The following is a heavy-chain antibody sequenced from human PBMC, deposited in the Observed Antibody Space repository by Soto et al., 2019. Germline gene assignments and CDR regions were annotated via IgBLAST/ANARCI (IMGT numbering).Heavy chain of an antibody. V-gene: IGHV3-49*03. Sequence: GVSQRLSSTALGLNCGDYAMSWFRQTPGKGLEWVGFIRSKAYGGTTEYAASVKGRFTISRDDSKSIAYLQMNSLKTEDTAVYYCTSYPPVRHCFEPWGQGTLVTVSS. CDR3: TSYPPVRHCFEP. D-gene: IGHD6-6*01. CDR2: IRSKAYGGTT. CDR1: GLNCGDYA. J-gene: IGHJ5*02.